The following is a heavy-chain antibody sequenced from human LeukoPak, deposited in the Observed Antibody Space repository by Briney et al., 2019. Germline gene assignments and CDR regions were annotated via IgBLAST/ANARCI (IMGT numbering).Heavy chain of an antibody. Sequence: GGSLRLSCAASGFTFSSYTMNWVRQAPGKGLEWVSSISSSSSYIYYADSVKGRFTISRDNAKNSLYLQMNSLKTEDTAVYYCTTDIVAPRSPFDYWGQGTLVTVSS. CDR2: ISSSSSYI. CDR3: TTDIVAPRSPFDY. D-gene: IGHD5-12*01. J-gene: IGHJ4*02. V-gene: IGHV3-21*03. CDR1: GFTFSSYT.